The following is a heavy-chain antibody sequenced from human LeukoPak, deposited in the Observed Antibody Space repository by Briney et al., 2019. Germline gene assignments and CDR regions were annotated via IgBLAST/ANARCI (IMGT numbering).Heavy chain of an antibody. CDR2: IIPIFGTA. J-gene: IGHJ4*02. CDR3: ARHSGGSNSYYFDY. CDR1: GGTFSNYA. V-gene: IGHV1-69*05. Sequence: ASVKVSCKASGGTFSNYAISWVRQAPGQGLEWMGGIIPIFGTANYAQKFQGRVTITTDESTSTAYMELSSLRSEDTAVYYCARHSGGSNSYYFDYWGQGTLVTVSS. D-gene: IGHD2-15*01.